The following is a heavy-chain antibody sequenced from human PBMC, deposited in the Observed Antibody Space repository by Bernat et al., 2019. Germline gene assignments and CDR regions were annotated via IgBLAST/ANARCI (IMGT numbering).Heavy chain of an antibody. Sequence: QVQLVQSGAEVKKPGASVKVSCKASGYTFTSYAMHWVRQAPGQRLEWMGWINAGNGNTKYSQRSQGRGTSTRDTSASTAYMELSSLGSEDTAVYYCARGADRYSYGWGYYFDYWGQGTLVTVSS. CDR1: GYTFTSYA. CDR3: ARGADRYSYGWGYYFDY. V-gene: IGHV1-3*01. J-gene: IGHJ4*02. CDR2: INAGNGNT. D-gene: IGHD5-18*01.